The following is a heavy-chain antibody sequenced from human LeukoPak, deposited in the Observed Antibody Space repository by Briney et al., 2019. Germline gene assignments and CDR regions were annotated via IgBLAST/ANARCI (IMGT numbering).Heavy chain of an antibody. D-gene: IGHD4-11*01. CDR3: ARVYRRNSYYAIDF. Sequence: GGTLRLSCAASGFTFIDYYMSWVRQAPGKGLEWISYMSSGTTIYYAESMKGRFTISRDNSKSSLYLHMNSLGAEDTAIYYCARVYRRNSYYAIDFWGQGTLVIVSS. J-gene: IGHJ4*02. CDR1: GFTFIDYY. CDR2: MSSGTTI. V-gene: IGHV3-69-1*02.